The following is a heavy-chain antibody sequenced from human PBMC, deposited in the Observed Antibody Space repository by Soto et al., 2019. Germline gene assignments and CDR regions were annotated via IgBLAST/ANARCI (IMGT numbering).Heavy chain of an antibody. J-gene: IGHJ4*02. D-gene: IGHD3-16*01. V-gene: IGHV4-39*01. CDR3: ARHVGEYYDYIWGSYTGY. Sequence: QLQLQESGPGLVKPSETLSLTCTVSGGSISSSSYYWGWIRQPPGKGLEWIGSIYYSGSTYYNPSLKSRVTISVDTSKNQFSLKLSSVTAADTAVYYCARHVGEYYDYIWGSYTGYWGQGTLVTVSS. CDR2: IYYSGST. CDR1: GGSISSSSYY.